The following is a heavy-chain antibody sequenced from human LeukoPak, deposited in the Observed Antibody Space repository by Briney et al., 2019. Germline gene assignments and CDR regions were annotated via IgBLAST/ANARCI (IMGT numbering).Heavy chain of an antibody. CDR3: ARAGHYYYYYMDV. J-gene: IGHJ6*03. Sequence: ASVKVSCKASGYTFTGYYMHWVRQAPGQGLEGMGWINPNSGGTNYAQKFQGRVTMTRDTSISTAYMELSRLRSDDTAVYYCARAGHYYYYYMDVWGKGTTVTVSS. CDR1: GYTFTGYY. V-gene: IGHV1-2*02. D-gene: IGHD2-8*02. CDR2: INPNSGGT.